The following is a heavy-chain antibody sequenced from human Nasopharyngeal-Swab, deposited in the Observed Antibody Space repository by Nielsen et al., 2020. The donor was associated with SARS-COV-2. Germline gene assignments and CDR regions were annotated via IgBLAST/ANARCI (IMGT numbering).Heavy chain of an antibody. D-gene: IGHD3-3*01. J-gene: IGHJ2*01. CDR3: ASGMVLEWLPTYWYFDL. Sequence: GGSLRLSCTASGFTFSSYWMHWVRQAPGKGLVWVSRIHIDGSSTSYGDSVKGRFTISRDDAKNTLYLQMNSLRAEDTAVYYCASGMVLEWLPTYWYFDLWGRGTLVTVSS. V-gene: IGHV3-74*01. CDR1: GFTFSSYW. CDR2: IHIDGSST.